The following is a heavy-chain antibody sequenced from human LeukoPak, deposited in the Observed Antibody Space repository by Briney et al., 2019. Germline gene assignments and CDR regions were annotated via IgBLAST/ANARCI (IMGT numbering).Heavy chain of an antibody. CDR1: AYNFATYW. CDR3: ARRHSARGGMDV. V-gene: IGHV5-51*01. CDR2: IYPGDSDT. Sequence: RGESLQISCKGFAYNFATYWIGWVRQMPGKGLEWMGIIYPGDSDTRYSPSFQGQVTISADKSINTAYPQWSSLKASDTAMYYCARRHSARGGMDVWGQGTTVTVSS. J-gene: IGHJ6*02. D-gene: IGHD2-15*01.